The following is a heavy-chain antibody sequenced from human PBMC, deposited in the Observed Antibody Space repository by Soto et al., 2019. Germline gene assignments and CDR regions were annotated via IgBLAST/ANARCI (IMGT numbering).Heavy chain of an antibody. CDR3: ASHGGPSYGGYGRFDP. D-gene: IGHD5-12*01. CDR1: GGSISSSIFY. CDR2: IYYSGST. Sequence: SETLSLTCTVSGGSISSSIFYWGWIRQPPGKGLEWIGSIYYSGSTYYNPSLKSRVTISVDTSKNQFSLKLSSVTAADTAVYYCASHGGPSYGGYGRFDPWGQGTLVPDSS. J-gene: IGHJ5*02. V-gene: IGHV4-39*01.